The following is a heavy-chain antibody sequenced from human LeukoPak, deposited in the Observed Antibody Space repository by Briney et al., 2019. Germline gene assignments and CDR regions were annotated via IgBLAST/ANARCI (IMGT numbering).Heavy chain of an antibody. CDR1: GYTLTELS. J-gene: IGHJ5*02. D-gene: IGHD2-2*02. CDR3: ATEDRGLVVPAAIRGWFDP. V-gene: IGHV1-24*01. CDR2: FDPEDGET. Sequence: ASVKVSCKVSGYTLTELSMHWVRQAPGKGLEWMGGFDPEDGETIYAQKFQGRVTMTEDTSTDTAYMELSSLRSEDTAVYYCATEDRGLVVPAAIRGWFDPWGQGTLVTVSS.